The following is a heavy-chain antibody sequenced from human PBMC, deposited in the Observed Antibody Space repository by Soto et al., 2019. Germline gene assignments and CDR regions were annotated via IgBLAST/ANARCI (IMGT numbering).Heavy chain of an antibody. V-gene: IGHV1-8*01. CDR1: GYTFTSYD. J-gene: IGHJ6*03. CDR3: ARSPTILPVYYDYYYMDV. D-gene: IGHD3-3*01. Sequence: ASVKVSCKASGYTFTSYDINWVRQATGQGLEWMGWMNPNSGNTGYAQKFQGRVTMTRNTSISTAYMELSSLRSEDTAVYYCARSPTILPVYYDYYYMDVWGKGTTVTVSS. CDR2: MNPNSGNT.